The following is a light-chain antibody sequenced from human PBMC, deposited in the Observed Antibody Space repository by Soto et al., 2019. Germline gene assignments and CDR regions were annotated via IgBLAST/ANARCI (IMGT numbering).Light chain of an antibody. J-gene: IGLJ2*01. V-gene: IGLV2-14*01. CDR3: NSYTSSSTVI. Sequence: QSALTQPASVSGSPGQSITISCTGTSSDVGGYNYVSWYQQHPGKAPKLMIYDISNRPSGVSNRFPGSKSGNTASLTISGLQAEDEDDYYCNSYTSSSTVIFGGGTKLTVL. CDR2: DIS. CDR1: SSDVGGYNY.